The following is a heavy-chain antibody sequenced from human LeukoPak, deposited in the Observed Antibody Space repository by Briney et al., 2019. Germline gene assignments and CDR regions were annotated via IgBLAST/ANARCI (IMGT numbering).Heavy chain of an antibody. Sequence: GGSLRLSCAASGFTFDDYAMHWVRQAPGKGLGWVSGISWNSGSIGYADSVKGRFTISRDNAKNSLYLQMNSLRAEDTALYYCAKGIAASPFDAFDIWGQGTMVTVSS. V-gene: IGHV3-9*01. D-gene: IGHD6-13*01. CDR3: AKGIAASPFDAFDI. J-gene: IGHJ3*02. CDR1: GFTFDDYA. CDR2: ISWNSGSI.